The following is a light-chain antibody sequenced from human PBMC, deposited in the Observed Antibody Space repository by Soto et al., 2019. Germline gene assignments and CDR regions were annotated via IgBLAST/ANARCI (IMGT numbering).Light chain of an antibody. CDR3: SSYAGSSNV. CDR2: EVN. V-gene: IGLV2-8*01. J-gene: IGLJ1*01. CDR1: SSDVGGYNY. Sequence: QSVLTQPPSASGSHGQSVAISCTGTSSDVGGYNYVSWYQQHPGKAPKLMIYEVNKRPSGVPDRFSGSKSGNTASLTVSGLQAEDEADYYCSSYAGSSNVFGTGTKV.